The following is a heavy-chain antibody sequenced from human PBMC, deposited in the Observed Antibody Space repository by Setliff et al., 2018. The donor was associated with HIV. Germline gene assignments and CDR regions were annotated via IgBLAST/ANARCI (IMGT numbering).Heavy chain of an antibody. D-gene: IGHD1-1*01. Sequence: PSETLSLTCTVSGGSITTKNYYWGWIRQPPGKGLEWIGSLSYSGQTFYNPSLKSRVTISIDTSKNQFSLNLASVTAADTAVYYCARSNLEPTSRLFDPWGPGTLVTVSS. V-gene: IGHV4-39*01. CDR3: ARSNLEPTSRLFDP. CDR2: LSYSGQT. J-gene: IGHJ5*02. CDR1: GGSITTKNYY.